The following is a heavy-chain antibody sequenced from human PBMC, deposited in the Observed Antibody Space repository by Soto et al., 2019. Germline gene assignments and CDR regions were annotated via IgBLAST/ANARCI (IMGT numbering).Heavy chain of an antibody. D-gene: IGHD6-19*01. CDR2: FSGSGGST. CDR1: GFTFSSYA. CDR3: AKDRVGGGWYMGYFDY. Sequence: GGSLRLSCAASGFTFSSYAMSWVRQAPGKGLERVSAFSGSGGSTYYADSVKGRFTISRDNSKNTLYLQMNSLRAEDTAVYYCAKDRVGGGWYMGYFDYWGQGTLVTVSS. J-gene: IGHJ4*02. V-gene: IGHV3-23*01.